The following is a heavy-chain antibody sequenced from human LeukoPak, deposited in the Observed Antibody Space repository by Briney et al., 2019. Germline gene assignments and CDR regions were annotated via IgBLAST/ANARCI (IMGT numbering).Heavy chain of an antibody. J-gene: IGHJ4*02. CDR1: GFTFSSYG. CDR3: ARLITPDDFDY. V-gene: IGHV3-33*01. D-gene: IGHD1-14*01. CDR2: IWYDGSNK. Sequence: PGGSLRLSCAASGFTFSSYGMHWVRQAPGKGLEWVAVIWYDGSNKYYADSVKGRFTISRDNSKNTLYLQMSSLRAEDTAVYYCARLITPDDFDYWGQGTLVTVSS.